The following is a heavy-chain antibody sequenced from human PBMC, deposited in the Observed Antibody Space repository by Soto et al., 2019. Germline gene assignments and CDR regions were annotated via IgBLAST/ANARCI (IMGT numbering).Heavy chain of an antibody. D-gene: IGHD2-2*01. J-gene: IGHJ4*02. CDR3: AKDTYSRSWYF. CDR1: GFTFTNYL. Sequence: EVQLLESGGGLVQPGGSLRLSCAASGFTFTNYLMTWVRQAPGKGLEWVSSIDKSGGDTYYADSVKGRFTISRDKSKNTLYLQMNGLRAEDTALYYCAKDTYSRSWYFWGQGTLVTVSS. CDR2: IDKSGGDT. V-gene: IGHV3-23*05.